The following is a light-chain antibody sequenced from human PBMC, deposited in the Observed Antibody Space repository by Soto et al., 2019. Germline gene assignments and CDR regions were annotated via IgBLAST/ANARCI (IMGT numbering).Light chain of an antibody. CDR1: QGISRY. CDR3: QQFNSYPLT. Sequence: IHLTQSPSSLSASPLYRCTINFRVSQGISRYLAWYQQKPGKAPKLLIYVASTLQSGVPSRFSGSGSGTDFTLTISSLQPEDFATYYCQQFNSYPLTFGQGTRLEIK. V-gene: IGKV1-9*01. CDR2: VAS. J-gene: IGKJ5*01.